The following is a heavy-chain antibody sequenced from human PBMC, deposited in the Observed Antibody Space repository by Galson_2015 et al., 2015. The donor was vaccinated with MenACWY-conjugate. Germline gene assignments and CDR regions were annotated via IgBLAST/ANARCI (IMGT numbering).Heavy chain of an antibody. CDR3: VRERHYYESRGHFDD. D-gene: IGHD3-22*01. J-gene: IGHJ4*02. CDR1: GGSISSYY. V-gene: IGHV4-59*01. CDR2: IYHSGST. Sequence: GTLSLACTVSGGSISSYYWSWIRQTPGKGLEWIGQIYHSGSTDYNPSLKSRVTISVDTAENQFSLKLRSVTAADRAVYYCVRERHYYESRGHFDDWGQGALVTVSS.